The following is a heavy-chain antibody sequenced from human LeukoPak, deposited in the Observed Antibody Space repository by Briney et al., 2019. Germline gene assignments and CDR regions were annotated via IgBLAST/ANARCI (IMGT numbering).Heavy chain of an antibody. V-gene: IGHV3-23*01. D-gene: IGHD3-22*01. J-gene: IGHJ3*02. CDR2: ISGSGAST. CDR1: GFTFSSYA. CDR3: ANKPPYDSSGYYYRGAFDI. Sequence: GGSLRLSCAASGFTFSSYAMSWVRQAPGKGLEWVSAISGSGASTYYADSVKGRFTISRDNSKNTLYLQMNSLRAEDTAVYYCANKPPYDSSGYYYRGAFDIWGQGTMVTVSS.